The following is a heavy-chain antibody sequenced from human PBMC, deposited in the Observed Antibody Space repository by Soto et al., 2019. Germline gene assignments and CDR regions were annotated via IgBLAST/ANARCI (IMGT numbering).Heavy chain of an antibody. D-gene: IGHD6-13*01. CDR3: ARVLASYSSSWYVSSEVYYYYGMDV. J-gene: IGHJ6*02. CDR2: TYYRSKWYN. V-gene: IGHV6-1*01. Sequence: SQTLSLTCAISGDSVSSNSAAWNWIRQSPSRGLEWLGRTYYRSKWYNDYAVSVKSRITINPDTSKNQFSLQLNSVTPEDTAVYYCARVLASYSSSWYVSSEVYYYYGMDVWGQGTTVTVSS. CDR1: GDSVSSNSAA.